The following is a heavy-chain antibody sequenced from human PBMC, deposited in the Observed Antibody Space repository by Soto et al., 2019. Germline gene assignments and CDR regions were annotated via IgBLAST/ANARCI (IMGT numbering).Heavy chain of an antibody. CDR1: GGSISSGNYF. D-gene: IGHD4-17*01. V-gene: IGHV4-31*03. J-gene: IGHJ6*02. CDR3: ARENSTEGGMDV. CDR2: IYYSGST. Sequence: SETLSLTCTVSGGSISSGNYFWSWIRQHPGKGLEWIGYIYYSGSTYYNPSLKSRVTTSVDTSKNQFSLKLRSVTAADTAVYYCARENSTEGGMDVWGQGTTVTV.